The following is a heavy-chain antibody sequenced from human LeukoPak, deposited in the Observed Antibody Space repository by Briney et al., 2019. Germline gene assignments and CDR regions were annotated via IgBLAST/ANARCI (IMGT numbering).Heavy chain of an antibody. Sequence: GGSLRLSCAASGFTFSSYSMNWVRQAPGKGLEWVSYISSSSMIIYYADSLKGRFTISRDNAKNSLYLQMNSLRDEDTAVYYCARDGVERGYKCFDYWGQGTLVTVSS. CDR3: ARDGVERGYKCFDY. CDR2: ISSSSMII. V-gene: IGHV3-48*02. J-gene: IGHJ4*02. CDR1: GFTFSSYS. D-gene: IGHD5-18*01.